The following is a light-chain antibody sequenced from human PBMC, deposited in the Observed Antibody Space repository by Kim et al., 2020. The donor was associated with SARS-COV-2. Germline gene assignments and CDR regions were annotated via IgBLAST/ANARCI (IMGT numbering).Light chain of an antibody. J-gene: IGLJ2*01. Sequence: ALGQTVRITCQGDSIRKYSASWYQQRPRQAPTLVIYDKDNRPSVIPDRFSGSSSGNTVSLTITGAQAEDEGDYYCNSRDSTGDRLLFGGGTQLTVL. V-gene: IGLV3-19*01. CDR3: NSRDSTGDRLL. CDR2: DKD. CDR1: SIRKYS.